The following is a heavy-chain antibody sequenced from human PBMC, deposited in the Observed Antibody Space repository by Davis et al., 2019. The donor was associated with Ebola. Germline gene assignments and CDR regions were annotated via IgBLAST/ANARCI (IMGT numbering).Heavy chain of an antibody. J-gene: IGHJ4*02. CDR3: ASGSGSSDY. Sequence: ASVKVSCKASGYAFTSYGISWVRQAPGQGLEWMGWISGYNGNTNYAQRFQGRVTMTTDTSTSTDYMELRSLTSDDTAVYYCASGSGSSDYWGQGTLVTVSS. V-gene: IGHV1-18*01. D-gene: IGHD3-10*01. CDR1: GYAFTSYG. CDR2: ISGYNGNT.